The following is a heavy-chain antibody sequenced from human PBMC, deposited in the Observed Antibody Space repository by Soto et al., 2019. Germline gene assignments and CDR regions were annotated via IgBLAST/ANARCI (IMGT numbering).Heavy chain of an antibody. CDR3: AKDRYCSSTSCYKWGYYYYYGMDV. V-gene: IGHV3-30*18. J-gene: IGHJ6*02. Sequence: QVQLVESGGGVVQPGRSLRLSCAASGFTFSSYGMHWVRQAPGKGLEWVAVISYDGSNKYYADSVKGRFTISRDNSKNTLYLQMNSLRAEDTAVYYCAKDRYCSSTSCYKWGYYYYYGMDVWGQGTTVTVSS. D-gene: IGHD2-2*02. CDR2: ISYDGSNK. CDR1: GFTFSSYG.